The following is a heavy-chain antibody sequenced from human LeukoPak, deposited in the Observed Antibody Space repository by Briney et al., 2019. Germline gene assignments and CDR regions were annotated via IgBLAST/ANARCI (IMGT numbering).Heavy chain of an antibody. J-gene: IGHJ4*02. CDR3: ARALYYYDSSGYYGHDY. CDR1: GFTFSSYS. CDR2: ISSSSSYI. D-gene: IGHD3-22*01. Sequence: GGSLRLSCAASGFTFSSYSMDWVRQAPGKGLEWVSSISSSSSYIYYADSVKGRFTISRDNAKNSLYLQMNSLRAEDTAVYYCARALYYYDSSGYYGHDYWGQGTLVTVSS. V-gene: IGHV3-21*01.